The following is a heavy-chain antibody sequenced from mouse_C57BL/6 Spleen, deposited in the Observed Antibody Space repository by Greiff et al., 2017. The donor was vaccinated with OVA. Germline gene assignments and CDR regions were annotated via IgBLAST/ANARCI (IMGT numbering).Heavy chain of an antibody. CDR3: TLITTVVAPGFAY. Sequence: VQLKQSGAELVRPGASVKLSCTASGFNIKDYYMHWVKQRPEQGLEWIGRIDPEDGDTEYAPKFQGKATMTADTSSNTAYLQLSSLTSEDTAVYYCTLITTVVAPGFAYWGQGTLVTVSA. V-gene: IGHV14-1*01. J-gene: IGHJ3*01. CDR2: IDPEDGDT. D-gene: IGHD1-1*01. CDR1: GFNIKDYY.